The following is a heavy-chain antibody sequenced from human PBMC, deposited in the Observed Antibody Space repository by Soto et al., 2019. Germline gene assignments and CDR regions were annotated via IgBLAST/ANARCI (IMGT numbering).Heavy chain of an antibody. CDR1: GFTFSRHA. CDR2: LSDSGGSI. Sequence: EVQLLESGGGLVQPGGSLRLSCTASGFTFSRHAMTWVRQPPGKGLEWVPGLSDSGGSIYYADYVKGRFTISRDNSMNTLYLQMNPLRAEDTAVYYCAKVSSSWYAGFFDLWGQGTLVTVSS. CDR3: AKVSSSWYAGFFDL. D-gene: IGHD6-13*01. J-gene: IGHJ4*02. V-gene: IGHV3-23*01.